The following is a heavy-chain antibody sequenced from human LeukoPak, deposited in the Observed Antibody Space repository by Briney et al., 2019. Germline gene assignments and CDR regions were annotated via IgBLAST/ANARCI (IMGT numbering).Heavy chain of an antibody. CDR3: ARAGGTYYGIAFDI. CDR2: ISYDGSIK. J-gene: IGHJ3*02. D-gene: IGHD1-26*01. CDR1: GFTFRSYA. Sequence: GGSLRLSCAASGFTFRSYAMHWVRQAPGKGLVWVALISYDGSIKSYADSVKGRFTISRDNAKNSLYLQMNSLRAEDTAVYYCARAGGTYYGIAFDIWGQGTMVTVSS. V-gene: IGHV3-30*04.